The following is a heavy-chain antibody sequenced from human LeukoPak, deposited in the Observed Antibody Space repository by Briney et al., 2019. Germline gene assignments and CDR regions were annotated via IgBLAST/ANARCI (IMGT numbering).Heavy chain of an antibody. CDR3: AKAFFVYRFGELNY. J-gene: IGHJ4*02. V-gene: IGHV3-23*01. CDR2: ISSSGGDT. CDR1: GFTFSSHA. D-gene: IGHD3-10*01. Sequence: HPGGSLRLSRAASGFTFSSHAMSWVRQAPGKGLEWVSAISSSGGDTYYGGSVKGRFTISRDNSKSTLYLQMNSLRADDTAVYYCAKAFFVYRFGELNYWGQGTLVTVSS.